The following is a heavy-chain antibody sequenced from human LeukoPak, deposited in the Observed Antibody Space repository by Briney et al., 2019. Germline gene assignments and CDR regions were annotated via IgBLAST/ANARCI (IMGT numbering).Heavy chain of an antibody. CDR3: ARDYGGSSPFDY. J-gene: IGHJ4*02. Sequence: PGGSLRLSCSASGFTFSDYNMRWIRQAPGKGLEWVSYISSSGSDIYYADSVKGRFTISRDNAKNSLYLHMNSLRAEDTAVYYCARDYGGSSPFDYWGQGTLVTVSS. CDR2: ISSSGSDI. V-gene: IGHV3-11*04. D-gene: IGHD4-23*01. CDR1: GFTFSDYN.